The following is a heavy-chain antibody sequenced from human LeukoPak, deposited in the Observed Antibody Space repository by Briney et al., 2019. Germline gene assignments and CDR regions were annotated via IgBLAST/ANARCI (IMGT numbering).Heavy chain of an antibody. Sequence: GSLRLSCATSGLAFSNFWMYWVRQAPGKGPEWVSAVSGSGGTTYYADSVRGRFTISRDNSKSTLYLQMSSLRAEDTAVYYCAKVRFGSSSAGGDNWFDPWGQGTLVTVSS. J-gene: IGHJ5*02. CDR1: GLAFSNFW. V-gene: IGHV3-23*01. CDR2: VSGSGGTT. CDR3: AKVRFGSSSAGGDNWFDP. D-gene: IGHD6-6*01.